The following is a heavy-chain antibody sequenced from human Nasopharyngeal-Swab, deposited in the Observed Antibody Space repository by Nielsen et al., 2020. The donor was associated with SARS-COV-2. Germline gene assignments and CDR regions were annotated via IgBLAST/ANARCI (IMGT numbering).Heavy chain of an antibody. J-gene: IGHJ5*02. D-gene: IGHD3-3*01. V-gene: IGHV4-34*01. CDR1: GGSFSGYY. CDR2: INHSGST. Sequence: SETLSLTCAVHGGSFSGYYWSWIRQPPGKGLEWIGEINHSGSTNYNPSLKSRVTISVDTSKNQFSLKLSSVTAADTAVYYCARSYDFWGGYHYNWFDPWGQGTLVTVSS. CDR3: ARSYDFWGGYHYNWFDP.